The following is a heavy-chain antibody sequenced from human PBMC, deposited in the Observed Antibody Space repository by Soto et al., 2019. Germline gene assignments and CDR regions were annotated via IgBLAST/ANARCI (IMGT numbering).Heavy chain of an antibody. J-gene: IGHJ4*02. CDR1: GFTFSSYW. CDR2: IKQDGSQT. Sequence: GGSLRLSCAASGFTFSSYWMSWVRQPPGKGLEWVANIKQDGSQTNYVDSVKGRFTISRDNAKNSLYLQMVSLRVDDTAVYYCARFSRSGECHWGQGTLVTVSS. CDR3: ARFSRSGECH. V-gene: IGHV3-7*01. D-gene: IGHD3-10*01.